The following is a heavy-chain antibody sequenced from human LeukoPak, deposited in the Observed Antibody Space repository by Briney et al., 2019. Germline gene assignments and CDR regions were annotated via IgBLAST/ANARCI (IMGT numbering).Heavy chain of an antibody. CDR3: ARDNSVEDTAWWFDP. V-gene: IGHV3-23*01. D-gene: IGHD4-23*01. Sequence: PGGSLRLSCAASGFTFSSYGMSWVRQAPGKGLEWVSAISGSGTSTYYADSVKGRFTISRDNSKNTLYLQMNSLRAEDTAVYYCARDNSVEDTAWWFDPWGQGTLVTVSS. CDR2: ISGSGTST. J-gene: IGHJ5*02. CDR1: GFTFSSYG.